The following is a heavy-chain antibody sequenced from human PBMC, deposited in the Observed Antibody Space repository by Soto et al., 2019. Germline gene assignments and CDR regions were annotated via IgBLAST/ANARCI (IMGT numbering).Heavy chain of an antibody. CDR1: GFPFSSYA. J-gene: IGHJ6*02. CDR2: ITGGGGNT. Sequence: EVQFLESGGGLAQPGGSLRLSCAASGFPFSSYAMTWVRQAPGKGLEWVSAITGGGGNTYYADSVKGRFTISRDNSNNTLYLHMNSLRVDDTAVYYCAKDLGRVNWGLGLAVVQGYYYYGMDVWGQGTTVTVSS. CDR3: AKDLGRVNWGLGLAVVQGYYYYGMDV. D-gene: IGHD7-27*01. V-gene: IGHV3-23*01.